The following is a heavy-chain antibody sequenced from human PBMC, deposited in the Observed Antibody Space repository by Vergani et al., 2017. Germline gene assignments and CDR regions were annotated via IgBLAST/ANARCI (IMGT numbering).Heavy chain of an antibody. CDR1: GFTFNHYA. V-gene: IGHV3-23*04. CDR2: ISGSGGST. D-gene: IGHD5-12*01. CDR3: AKANPRNSGYDYLYYYHAMDV. J-gene: IGHJ6*02. Sequence: VQLVESAGGVVQPGGSLRLSCAASGFTFNHYAMNWVRQAPGTGLEWVSGISGSGGSTYYAGSVKGRFTISRDSSKNTLYLQMNSLSAGDTAVYYCAKANPRNSGYDYLYYYHAMDVWGQGTTVTVSS.